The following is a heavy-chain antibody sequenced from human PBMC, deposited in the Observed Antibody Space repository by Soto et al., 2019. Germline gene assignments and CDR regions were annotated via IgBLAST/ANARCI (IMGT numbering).Heavy chain of an antibody. CDR3: ATQATSPHDFDY. Sequence: ASVKVSCKVSGYTLTELSMHWVRQAPGKGLGWMGGFDPEDGETIYAQKFQGRVTMTEDTSTDTAYMGLSSLRSEDTAVYYCATQATSPHDFDYWGQGTLVTVSS. V-gene: IGHV1-24*01. CDR2: FDPEDGET. CDR1: GYTLTELS. J-gene: IGHJ4*02. D-gene: IGHD1-26*01.